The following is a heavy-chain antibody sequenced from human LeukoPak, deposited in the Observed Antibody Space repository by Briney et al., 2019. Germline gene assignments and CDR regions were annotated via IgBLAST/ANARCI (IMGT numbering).Heavy chain of an antibody. D-gene: IGHD3-10*01. Sequence: SETLSLTCAVSGGSISSSNWWTWVRQTPGEGLEWIGEIYHRGNTHYNPSLKSRVTMSVDTSKNQFSLKVSSVTAADTAVYYCARVFDSGSQAYFYYMDVWGKGTTVTISS. CDR3: ARVFDSGSQAYFYYMDV. CDR2: IYHRGNT. J-gene: IGHJ6*03. V-gene: IGHV4-4*02. CDR1: GGSISSSNW.